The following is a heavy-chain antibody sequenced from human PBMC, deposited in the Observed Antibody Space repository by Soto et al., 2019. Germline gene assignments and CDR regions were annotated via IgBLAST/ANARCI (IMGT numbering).Heavy chain of an antibody. CDR1: GYSFTSYW. CDR2: IYPGDSDT. J-gene: IGHJ6*03. CDR3: ARHVVPAATPYYYYYMDV. D-gene: IGHD2-2*01. V-gene: IGHV5-51*01. Sequence: RGESLKISCKGSGYSFTSYWIGWVRQMPGKGLEWMGIIYPGDSDTRYSPSFQGQVTISADKSISTAYPQWSSLKASDTAMYYCARHVVPAATPYYYYYMDVWGKGTTVTVSS.